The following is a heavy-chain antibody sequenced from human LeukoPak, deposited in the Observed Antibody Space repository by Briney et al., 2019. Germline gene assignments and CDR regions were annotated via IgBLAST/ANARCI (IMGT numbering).Heavy chain of an antibody. D-gene: IGHD2-21*01. CDR1: GFTFSSYV. Sequence: SGGSLRLSCAASGFTFSSYVMSWVRQAPGKGLEWVSAISGSGGSTYYADSVKGRFTISRDNSKNTLYLQMNSLRAEDTAVYYCAKFLPTHIVVANYYFDYWGQGTLVTVSS. CDR2: ISGSGGST. J-gene: IGHJ4*02. V-gene: IGHV3-23*01. CDR3: AKFLPTHIVVANYYFDY.